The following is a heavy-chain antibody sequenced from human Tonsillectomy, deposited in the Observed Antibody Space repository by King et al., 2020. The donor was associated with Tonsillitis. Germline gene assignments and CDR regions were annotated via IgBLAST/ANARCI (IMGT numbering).Heavy chain of an antibody. CDR3: AREDGSSDKFGY. CDR2: IYYSGST. V-gene: IGHV4-30-4*01. J-gene: IGHJ4*02. CDR1: GGSISSGDYY. Sequence: QLQESGPGLVKPSQTLSLTCTVSGGSISSGDYYWSWIRQPPGKGLEWIGYIYYSGSTYYNPSLKSRVTISVDTSKNQFSLKLSSVTAADTAVYYWAREDGSSDKFGYWGQGTLVTVSS. D-gene: IGHD3-22*01.